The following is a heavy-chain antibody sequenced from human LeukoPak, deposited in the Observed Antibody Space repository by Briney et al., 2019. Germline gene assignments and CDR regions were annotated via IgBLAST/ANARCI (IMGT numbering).Heavy chain of an antibody. CDR1: GGSISSYY. V-gene: IGHV4-59*01. D-gene: IGHD1-20*01. CDR3: AAGITGRTIDY. J-gene: IGHJ4*02. Sequence: SETLSLTCTVSGGSISSYYWSWIRQPPGKGLEWIGYIYYSGSTNYNPSLKGRVTISVDTSKNQFSLKLSSVTAADTAVYYCAAGITGRTIDYWGQGTLVTVSS. CDR2: IYYSGST.